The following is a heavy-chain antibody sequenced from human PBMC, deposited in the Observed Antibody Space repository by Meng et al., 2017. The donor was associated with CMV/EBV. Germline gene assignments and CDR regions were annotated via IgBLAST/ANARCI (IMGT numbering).Heavy chain of an antibody. CDR2: INHSGST. D-gene: IGHD1-26*01. Sequence: SETLSLTCAVYGGSFSGYYWSCIRQPPGKGLEWIGEINHSGSTNYNPSLKSRVTISVDTSKNQFSLKLSSVTAADTAVYYCARSRAIVGATGAYYYYYYGMDVWGQGTTVTVSS. V-gene: IGHV4-34*01. J-gene: IGHJ6*02. CDR3: ARSRAIVGATGAYYYYYYGMDV. CDR1: GGSFSGYY.